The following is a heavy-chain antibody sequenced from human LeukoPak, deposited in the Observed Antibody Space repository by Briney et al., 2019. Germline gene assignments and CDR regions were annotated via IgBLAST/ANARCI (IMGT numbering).Heavy chain of an antibody. CDR1: GFTFRSYW. V-gene: IGHV3-74*01. CDR3: VRDGDDFNFDY. D-gene: IGHD5-24*01. Sequence: GGSLRLSCAASGFTFRSYWMHWVRQAPGKGLEWVSRAIRDGSFTNYADSVKGRFTISRDNAKNTLYLQMSSLRAEDTAVYFCVRDGDDFNFDYWGQGSLVTVSS. CDR2: AIRDGSFT. J-gene: IGHJ4*02.